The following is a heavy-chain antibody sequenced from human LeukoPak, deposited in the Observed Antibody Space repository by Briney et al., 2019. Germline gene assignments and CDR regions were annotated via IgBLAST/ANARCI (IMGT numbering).Heavy chain of an antibody. D-gene: IGHD3-3*01. Sequence: PGGSLRLSCAVSGITFSTTGLHWVRQAPGKGLEWVAMMSPDGSTTFYTDSMKGRLTISRDNSNNTLYLQMNSLRLEDTALYYCATEGEEWTNFDYWGQGTLVTVSS. CDR1: GITFSTTG. J-gene: IGHJ4*02. CDR3: ATEGEEWTNFDY. CDR2: MSPDGSTT. V-gene: IGHV3-30*04.